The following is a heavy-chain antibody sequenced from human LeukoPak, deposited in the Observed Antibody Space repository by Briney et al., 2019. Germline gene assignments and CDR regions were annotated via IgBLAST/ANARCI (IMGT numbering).Heavy chain of an antibody. CDR3: ARGYCSGGSCFFDY. CDR2: ISDTSRTI. V-gene: IGHV3-48*04. Sequence: GSLRLSCAASGFTFSRYDMNWVRQAPGKGLEWFSSISDTSRTIYYADSVEGRFTISRDNAESSLYLQMDSLKAEDTAVYFCARGYCSGGSCFFDYWGQGTLVTVSS. D-gene: IGHD2-15*01. CDR1: GFTFSRYD. J-gene: IGHJ4*02.